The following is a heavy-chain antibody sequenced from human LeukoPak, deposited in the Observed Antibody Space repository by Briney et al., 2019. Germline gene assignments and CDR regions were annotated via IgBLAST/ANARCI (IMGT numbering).Heavy chain of an antibody. CDR1: GGSFSGYY. J-gene: IGHJ4*02. V-gene: IGHV4-34*01. CDR2: INHSGST. CDR3: ARLFRGSYLRYYFDY. Sequence: SETLSLTCAVYGGSFSGYYWSWIRQPPGKGLEWIGEINHSGSTNYNPSLKSRVTISVDTSKNQFSLKLSSVTAADTAVYYCARLFRGSYLRYYFDYWGQGSLVTVSS. D-gene: IGHD1-26*01.